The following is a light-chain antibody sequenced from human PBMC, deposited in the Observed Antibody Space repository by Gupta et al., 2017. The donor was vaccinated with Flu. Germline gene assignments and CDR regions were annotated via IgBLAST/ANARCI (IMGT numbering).Light chain of an antibody. J-gene: IGKJ2*01. V-gene: IGKV1-5*03. CDR1: QSISSS. CDR3: QQYNSYSPPYT. Sequence: DIQMTQSPSSLSASVGDRVTITCRASQSISSSLAWFQQKPGKAPRLLIYKASSLERGVTSRFSGSGSGTEFTLTISSRQPDDFATYYCQQYNSYSPPYTFGQGTKLEIK. CDR2: KAS.